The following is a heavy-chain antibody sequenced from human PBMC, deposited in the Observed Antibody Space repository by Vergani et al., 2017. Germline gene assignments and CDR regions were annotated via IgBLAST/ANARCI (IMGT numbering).Heavy chain of an antibody. D-gene: IGHD2-15*01. CDR3: ARDELDSVADLYYYYYRDV. Sequence: EVQLVESGGGLVQPGGSLRLSCAASGFTFSSYWMSWVRQAPGKGLEWVANIKQDGSEKYYVDSVKGRFTISRDKAKNSLYLQMNSLRAEDTAVYYCARDELDSVADLYYYYYRDVWGKGTTVTVSS. CDR2: IKQDGSEK. V-gene: IGHV3-7*01. CDR1: GFTFSSYW. J-gene: IGHJ6*03.